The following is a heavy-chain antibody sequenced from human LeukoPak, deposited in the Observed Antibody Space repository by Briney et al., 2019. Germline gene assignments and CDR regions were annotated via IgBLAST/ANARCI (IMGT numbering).Heavy chain of an antibody. V-gene: IGHV4-34*01. CDR3: ARFGSGWYYFDH. J-gene: IGHJ4*02. D-gene: IGHD6-19*01. CDR2: INHSGST. Sequence: SETLSLTCAVYGGSFSGYYWSWNRQPPGKALEWIGEINHSGSTNYNPSLKSRVTISVDTSKNQFSLKLSSVTAADTAVYYCARFGSGWYYFDHWGQGTLVTVSS. CDR1: GGSFSGYY.